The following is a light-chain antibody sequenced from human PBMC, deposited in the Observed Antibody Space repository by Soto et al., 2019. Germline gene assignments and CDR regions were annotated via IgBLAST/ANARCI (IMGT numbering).Light chain of an antibody. J-gene: IGLJ3*02. Sequence: QSALTQPASVSGSPGQSITISCTGTSSDIGAYKYVSWYQQHPGKAPKLMIYEGTKRPSGISHRFSGSKSDNTASLTISGLRAEDEAHYHCCSYAGSRTFVFGGGTKLTVL. CDR2: EGT. CDR3: CSYAGSRTFV. V-gene: IGLV2-23*01. CDR1: SSDIGAYKY.